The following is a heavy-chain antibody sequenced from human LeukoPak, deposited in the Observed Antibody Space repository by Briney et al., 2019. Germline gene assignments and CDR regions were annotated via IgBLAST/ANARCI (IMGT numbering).Heavy chain of an antibody. CDR2: IRSESYGGTT. V-gene: IGHV3-49*04. J-gene: IGHJ4*02. CDR3: SRAVAHLDY. CDR1: GFIFGGYA. Sequence: PGRSLRLSCTASGFIFGGYAVSWVRQAPGKGLEWVGFIRSESYGGTTEYAASVKGRFTISRDDSKSIAYLQMNSLKTEDTAVYYCSRAVAHLDYWGQGTLVTVSS. D-gene: IGHD4-23*01.